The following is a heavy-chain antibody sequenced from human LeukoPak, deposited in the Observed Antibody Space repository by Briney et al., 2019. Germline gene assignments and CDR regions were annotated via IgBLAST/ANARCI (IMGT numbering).Heavy chain of an antibody. D-gene: IGHD3-22*01. CDR2: INPKSGDP. Sequence: ASVKVSCKASGYTFTGYHMHWVRQAPGQGLEWMGWINPKSGDPNYTQKFQGRVTMTRDTAISTVYLELHRLTSDDTAVYYCARGWAFDFAGYYFALGYWGQGTLVTVSS. J-gene: IGHJ4*02. CDR3: ARGWAFDFAGYYFALGY. CDR1: GYTFTGYH. V-gene: IGHV1-2*02.